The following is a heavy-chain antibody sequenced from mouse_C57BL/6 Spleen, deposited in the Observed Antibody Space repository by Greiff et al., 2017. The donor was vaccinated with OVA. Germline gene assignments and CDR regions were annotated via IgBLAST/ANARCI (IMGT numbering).Heavy chain of an antibody. CDR1: GFTFSDYG. V-gene: IGHV5-17*01. CDR3: ALLLGDFDV. Sequence: EVKLVESGGGLVKPGGSLKLSCAASGFTFSDYGMHWVRQAPEKGLEWVAYISSGSSTIYYADTVKGRFTISSDNAKNTLFLQMTSLRSEDTARYYCALLLGDFDVWGTGTTVTVSS. CDR2: ISSGSSTI. D-gene: IGHD1-1*01. J-gene: IGHJ1*03.